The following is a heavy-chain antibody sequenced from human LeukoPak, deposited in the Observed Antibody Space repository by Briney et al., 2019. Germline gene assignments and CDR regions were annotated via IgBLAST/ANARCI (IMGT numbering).Heavy chain of an antibody. D-gene: IGHD6-19*01. CDR1: GGTFSSYA. Sequence: SVKVSCKASGGTFSSYAISWVRQAPGQGLEWMGGIIPIFGTANYAQKFQGRVTITADESTSTAYMELSSLRSEDTAVYYCARESYSSGWYRGAWFDPWGQGTLVTVSS. V-gene: IGHV1-69*13. CDR3: ARESYSSGWYRGAWFDP. CDR2: IIPIFGTA. J-gene: IGHJ5*02.